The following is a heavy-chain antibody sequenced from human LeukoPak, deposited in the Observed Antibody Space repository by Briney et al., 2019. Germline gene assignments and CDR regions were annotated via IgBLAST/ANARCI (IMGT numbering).Heavy chain of an antibody. V-gene: IGHV3-23*01. Sequence: GGSLRHSCAASGFSISSDFMTWVRQAPGRGLEWVSAISGSGGSTYYADSVKGRFTISRDNSKNTLYLQMNSLRAEDTAVYYCAKVEMATSLSDYWGQGTLVTVSS. CDR3: AKVEMATSLSDY. D-gene: IGHD5-24*01. CDR1: GFSISSDF. J-gene: IGHJ4*02. CDR2: ISGSGGST.